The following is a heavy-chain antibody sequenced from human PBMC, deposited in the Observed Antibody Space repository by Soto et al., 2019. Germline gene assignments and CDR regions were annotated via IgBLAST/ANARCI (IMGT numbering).Heavy chain of an antibody. D-gene: IGHD1-26*01. CDR3: ARLEKWYYNYYGLDV. J-gene: IGHJ6*02. CDR1: GYSFTTYW. Sequence: GESLMISCQGSGYSFTTYWISWVRQMPGKGLEWMGKIGPADSSTNYSPSFQGHITISVDRSINTAHLQFSSLKAADTAVYYCARLEKWYYNYYGLDVWGQGTMVTVSS. CDR2: IGPADSST. V-gene: IGHV5-10-1*01.